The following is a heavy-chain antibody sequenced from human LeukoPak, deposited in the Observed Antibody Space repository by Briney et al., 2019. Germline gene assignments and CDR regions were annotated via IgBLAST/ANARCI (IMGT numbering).Heavy chain of an antibody. D-gene: IGHD5-12*01. J-gene: IGHJ4*02. CDR2: INPSGGST. CDR3: ARGVGLDIVATIPDY. Sequence: ASVKVSCKASGGTFSSYAISWVRQAPGQGLEWMGIINPSGGSTSYAQKFQGRVTMTRDMSTSTVYMELSSLRSEDTAVYYCARGVGLDIVATIPDYWGQGTLVTVSS. V-gene: IGHV1-46*01. CDR1: GGTFSSYA.